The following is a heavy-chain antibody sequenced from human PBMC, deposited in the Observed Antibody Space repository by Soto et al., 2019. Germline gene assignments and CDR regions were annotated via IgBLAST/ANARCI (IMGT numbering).Heavy chain of an antibody. CDR3: ARASPFDY. CDR1: GFSFTTTRVS. CDR2: IYWDDDK. V-gene: IGHV2-5*02. Sequence: SGPTLVNTTQTLTLTCTFYGFSFTTTRVSVGWIRQPPGKALEWLALIYWDDDKRYSPSLKSRLTITKDTSKNQVVLIMTNMDPVDTATYYCARASPFDYWGQETLVTVSS. J-gene: IGHJ4*02.